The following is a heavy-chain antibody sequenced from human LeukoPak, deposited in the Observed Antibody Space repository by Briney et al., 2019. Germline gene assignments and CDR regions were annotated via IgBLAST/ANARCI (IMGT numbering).Heavy chain of an antibody. CDR1: GFTFDDYA. CDR2: ISWNSGDI. D-gene: IGHD5-18*01. CDR3: VKVYGFSYGYIDY. J-gene: IGHJ4*02. Sequence: PGGSLRLSCAASGFTFDDYAMHWVRQAPGKGLDWVSGISWNSGDIGYADSVKGRFTISRDNAKNSLYLQLNSLRDEDTALYYCVKVYGFSYGYIDYWGQGTLVTVSS. V-gene: IGHV3-9*01.